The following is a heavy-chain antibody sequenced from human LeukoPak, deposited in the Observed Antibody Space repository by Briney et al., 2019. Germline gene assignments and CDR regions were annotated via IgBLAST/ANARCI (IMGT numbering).Heavy chain of an antibody. CDR3: ARGRGCSSTSCYIPPGY. Sequence: ASVKVSCKASGGTFSSYAISWVRQAPGQGLEWMGRIIPILGIANYAQKFQGRVTITADKSTSTAYMELSSLRSEDTAVYYCARGRGCSSTSCYIPPGYWGQGTLVTVSS. J-gene: IGHJ4*02. V-gene: IGHV1-69*04. D-gene: IGHD2-2*02. CDR2: IIPILGIA. CDR1: GGTFSSYA.